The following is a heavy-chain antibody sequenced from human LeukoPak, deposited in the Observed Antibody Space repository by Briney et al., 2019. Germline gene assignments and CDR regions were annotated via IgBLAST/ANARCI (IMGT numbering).Heavy chain of an antibody. CDR3: ARKIRGVDAFDI. D-gene: IGHD3-10*01. CDR2: IYHNGDT. CDR1: GGSMTSYY. J-gene: IGHJ3*02. Sequence: PSETLSLTCTVSGGSMTSYYWTWLRQPPGKGLEWIGYIYHNGDTNYNPSLKSRVTISVDTSKNQFPLKVNSVTAADTAVYYCARKIRGVDAFDIWGQGTMVTVSS. V-gene: IGHV4-59*01.